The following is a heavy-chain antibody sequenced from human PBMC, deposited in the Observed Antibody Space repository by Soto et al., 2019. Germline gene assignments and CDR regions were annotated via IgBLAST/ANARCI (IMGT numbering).Heavy chain of an antibody. CDR3: ARMSYYYDKWYFDL. CDR1: CGSINNDDFY. V-gene: IGHV4-30-4*01. D-gene: IGHD3-22*01. CDR2: VYYSGSS. Sequence: PSETLSLTCSVSCGSINNDDFYWSWLRQTPGKGLQWIGYVYYSGSSDCIPSLKSRLSISIDKSKNQFTLKLSSVTAADTAIYYCARMSYYYDKWYFDLWGRGTLVTVSS. J-gene: IGHJ2*01.